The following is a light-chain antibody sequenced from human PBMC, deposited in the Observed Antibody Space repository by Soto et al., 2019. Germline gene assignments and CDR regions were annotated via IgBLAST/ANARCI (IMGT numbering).Light chain of an antibody. J-gene: IGKJ5*01. CDR2: QAS. CDR1: RMLVSTDGHTF. Sequence: VLTQSPLSLPVTLGQPASISCRSGRMLVSTDGHTFLNWFQQRPGQSPRRLIYQASNRDSGVPDRFSGSGSGTIFTLKISRVEAEDVGLYYCMQTTQWPHTFGQGTRLEI. V-gene: IGKV2-30*01. CDR3: MQTTQWPHT.